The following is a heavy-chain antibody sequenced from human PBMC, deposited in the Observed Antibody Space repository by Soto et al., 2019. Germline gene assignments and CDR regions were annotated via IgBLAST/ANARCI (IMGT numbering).Heavy chain of an antibody. Sequence: GGSLRLSCAASGFTFTNAWMTWVRLAPGKGLEWVGRIRSKTDDGTTDYAAPVDGRFSISREDSKNTLYLQMNSLKIEDTAVYYCATGGENRDYGYDYWGQGTLVTVSS. CDR3: ATGGENRDYGYDY. CDR2: IRSKTDDGTT. D-gene: IGHD3-10*01. V-gene: IGHV3-15*01. J-gene: IGHJ4*02. CDR1: GFTFTNAW.